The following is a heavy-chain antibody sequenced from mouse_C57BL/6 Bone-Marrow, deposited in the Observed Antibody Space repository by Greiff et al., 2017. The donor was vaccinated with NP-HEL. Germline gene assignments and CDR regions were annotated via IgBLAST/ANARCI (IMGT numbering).Heavy chain of an antibody. CDR2: IDPNSGGT. V-gene: IGHV1-72*01. CDR1: CYTFTSYL. D-gene: IGHD1-1*01. J-gene: IGHJ2*01. CDR3: ARYYYGSSSFDY. Sequence: VQLQQPGAELVKPGASVKLSCPASCYTFTSYLMHWVKQRPGRGLEWIGRIDPNSGGTKYNEKFKSKATMTVDKPSSTAYMQLNSLTSEDSAVYYCARYYYGSSSFDYWGQGTTLTGSS.